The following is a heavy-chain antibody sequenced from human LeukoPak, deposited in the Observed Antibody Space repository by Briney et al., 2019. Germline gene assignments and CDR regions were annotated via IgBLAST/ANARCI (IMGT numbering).Heavy chain of an antibody. Sequence: GASVKVSCKASGYTFTSYDINWVRQATGQGLEWMGWMNPNSGNTGYAQKFQGRVTMTRNTSISTAYMELSSLRSEDTAVYYCARGGNSSWGYAFDIWGQGTMVTVSS. J-gene: IGHJ3*02. D-gene: IGHD6-13*01. CDR2: MNPNSGNT. V-gene: IGHV1-8*01. CDR1: GYTFTSYD. CDR3: ARGGNSSWGYAFDI.